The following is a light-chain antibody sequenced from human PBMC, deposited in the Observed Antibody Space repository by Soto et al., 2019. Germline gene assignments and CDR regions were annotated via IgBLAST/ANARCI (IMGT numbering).Light chain of an antibody. CDR3: QQYYSYPPIT. J-gene: IGKJ5*01. V-gene: IGKV1-8*01. CDR2: AAS. Sequence: SASTGDRVTITCRASQGISSYLAWYQQKPGKAPRLLIYAASTLQSGVPSRFSGSGSGTDFTLTISCLQSEDFATYYCQQYYSYPPITFGQGTRLEIK. CDR1: QGISSY.